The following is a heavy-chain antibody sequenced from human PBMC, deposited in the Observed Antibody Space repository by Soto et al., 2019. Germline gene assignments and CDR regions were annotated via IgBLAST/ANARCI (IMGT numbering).Heavy chain of an antibody. Sequence: PGGSLRLSFAASEFTFSSYSMHWVRQAPGKGLEWVAVISYDGSNKYYADSVKGRFTISRDNSKNTLYLQMNSLRAEDTAVYYCAKSPGMYYYDSSGYYHYDYWGQGTLVTVSS. V-gene: IGHV3-30-3*02. J-gene: IGHJ4*02. CDR2: ISYDGSNK. D-gene: IGHD3-22*01. CDR3: AKSPGMYYYDSSGYYHYDY. CDR1: EFTFSSYS.